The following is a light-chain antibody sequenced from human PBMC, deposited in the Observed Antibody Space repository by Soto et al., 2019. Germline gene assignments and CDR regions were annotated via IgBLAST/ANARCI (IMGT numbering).Light chain of an antibody. V-gene: IGKV1-13*02. CDR3: QQFNSYPIT. Sequence: AIPLTQSPSSLSASVGDRVTITCRASQDIRGALAWYQQKPGKAPKILIYDVSTLESGVPSRFSGSSSGTDFTLTISSLQPVDFATYYCQQFNSYPITVGQGTRLEIK. J-gene: IGKJ5*01. CDR2: DVS. CDR1: QDIRGA.